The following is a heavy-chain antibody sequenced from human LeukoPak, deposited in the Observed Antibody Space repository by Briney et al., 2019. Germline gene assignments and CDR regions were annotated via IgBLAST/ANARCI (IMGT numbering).Heavy chain of an antibody. J-gene: IGHJ1*01. CDR2: ISSISTLE. V-gene: IGHV3-21*04. CDR3: ARDAVAARGEFDV. Sequence: GVAQRLSCTTSGFTFSTFAMNWIRQAPGKGLESVSSISSISTLEYHADSLKGRFAISRDKATNNLYLQMNSLTADDTAVYYCARDAVAARGEFDVWGQGTLVTVS. D-gene: IGHD6-6*01. CDR1: GFTFSTFA.